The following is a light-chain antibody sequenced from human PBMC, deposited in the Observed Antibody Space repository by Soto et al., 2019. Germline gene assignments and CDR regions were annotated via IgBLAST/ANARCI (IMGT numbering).Light chain of an antibody. CDR1: QSVTNNY. CDR3: QQYGSSLLT. J-gene: IGKJ4*01. V-gene: IGKV3-20*01. CDR2: GAS. Sequence: EIVLTQSPGTLSLSPGERATLSCRASQSVTNNYLAWYQQKPGQAPRLLIDGASRRATAIPDRFSGSGSGTDFTLTISRLEPEDFAVFYCQQYGSSLLTFGGGTKVDIK.